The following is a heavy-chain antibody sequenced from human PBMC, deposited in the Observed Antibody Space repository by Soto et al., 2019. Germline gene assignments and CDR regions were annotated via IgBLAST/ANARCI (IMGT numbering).Heavy chain of an antibody. Sequence: VQLVESGGGLVQPGGSLRLSCAASGFTFSSYSMNWVRQAPGKGLEWVSYISSSSSTIYYADSVKGRFTISRDNAKNSLFLQMNSMRTEDTGVLYCARHPDRIAQVGWFDPWGQGPLVTVSS. D-gene: IGHD6-13*01. J-gene: IGHJ5*02. CDR3: ARHPDRIAQVGWFDP. CDR1: GFTFSSYS. V-gene: IGHV3-48*01. CDR2: ISSSSSTI.